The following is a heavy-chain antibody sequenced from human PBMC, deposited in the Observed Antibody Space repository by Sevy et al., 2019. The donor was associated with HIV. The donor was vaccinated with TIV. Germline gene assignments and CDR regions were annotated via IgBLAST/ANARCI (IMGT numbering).Heavy chain of an antibody. V-gene: IGHV3-23*01. D-gene: IGHD2-8*01. CDR1: GFTVSKYS. J-gene: IGHJ4*02. Sequence: GESLKISCAASGFTVSKYSMSWVRQPPGKGLEWVSTLSFGCGEINYADSVKGRFTISRDNSKSSVYLQMNNLRPEDTAVYYCAREGCTKPHDYWGQGTLVT. CDR3: AREGCTKPHDY. CDR2: LSFGCGEI.